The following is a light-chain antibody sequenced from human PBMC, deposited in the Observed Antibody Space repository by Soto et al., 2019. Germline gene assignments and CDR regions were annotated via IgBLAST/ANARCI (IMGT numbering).Light chain of an antibody. CDR2: EVS. CDR1: SSDVGGYNY. Sequence: QSALTQPASVSGSPGQSITISCTGTSSDVGGYNYVSWYQQHPGKVPKLMIYEVSNRPSGVSHRFSGSKSGNTASLTISGLQAEDEADYYCSSYTSSSTQVFGTGTKVTVL. CDR3: SSYTSSSTQV. V-gene: IGLV2-14*01. J-gene: IGLJ1*01.